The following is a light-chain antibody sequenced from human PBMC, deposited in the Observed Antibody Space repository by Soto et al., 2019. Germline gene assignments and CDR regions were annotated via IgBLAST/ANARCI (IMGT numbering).Light chain of an antibody. V-gene: IGLV2-14*01. CDR2: EVS. Sequence: QSALTQPASVSGSPGQSITISCTGTSSDVGGYNYVSWYQQHPGKAPKLMIYEVSNRPSGVSNRFSGSKSGNTASLTISGLQAEDEADYYCRSYTSSSPLAFGTGTKVTVL. CDR1: SSDVGGYNY. J-gene: IGLJ1*01. CDR3: RSYTSSSPLA.